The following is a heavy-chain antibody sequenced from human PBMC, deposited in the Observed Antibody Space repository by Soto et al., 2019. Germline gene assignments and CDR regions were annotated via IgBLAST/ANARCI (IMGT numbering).Heavy chain of an antibody. D-gene: IGHD3-9*01. CDR1: GDSVSCNSAA. Sequence: SQTLSLTCVISGDSVSCNSAAWNWIRQSPSRGLEWLGRTYYRSKWYNDYAVSVKSRITINPDTSKNQFSLQLNSVTPEDTAVYYCARLPLRYFELFDAFDIWGQGTMVTVSS. V-gene: IGHV6-1*01. J-gene: IGHJ3*02. CDR2: TYYRSKWYN. CDR3: ARLPLRYFELFDAFDI.